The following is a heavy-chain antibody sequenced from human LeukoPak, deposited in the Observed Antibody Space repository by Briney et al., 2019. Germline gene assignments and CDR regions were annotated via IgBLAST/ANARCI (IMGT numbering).Heavy chain of an antibody. V-gene: IGHV4-30-2*01. CDR1: GASISSGGYS. CDR2: IYHSGGT. CDR3: ARDIWGGST. J-gene: IGHJ5*02. Sequence: SQTLSLTCVVSGASISSGGYSWSWIRQPPGKGLEWIGCIYHSGGTHYNPSLKSRVTMSVDMSKNQISLNLNSVTAADTAVYYCARDIWGGSTWGPGTLVTVSS. D-gene: IGHD3-16*01.